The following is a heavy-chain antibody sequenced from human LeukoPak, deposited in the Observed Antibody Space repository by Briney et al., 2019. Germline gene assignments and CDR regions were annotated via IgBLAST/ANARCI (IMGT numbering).Heavy chain of an antibody. Sequence: GGSLRLSCAASRFIFSNYAMHWVRQAPGKGLDWVAVISYHGSDQYYADSVKGRFTISSDYSKNTLYLQMNSLRTEDTAVYYCARQDCSGGSCYLDYWGQGTLVTVSS. J-gene: IGHJ4*02. V-gene: IGHV3-30*04. CDR3: ARQDCSGGSCYLDY. D-gene: IGHD2-15*01. CDR2: ISYHGSDQ. CDR1: RFIFSNYA.